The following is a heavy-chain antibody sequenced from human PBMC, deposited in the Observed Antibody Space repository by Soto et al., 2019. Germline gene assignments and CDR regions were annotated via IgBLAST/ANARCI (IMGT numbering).Heavy chain of an antibody. CDR2: ISPSGTSI. CDR3: ARDAPSDDVWSGYSYGMDV. CDR1: GFTFSSYE. D-gene: IGHD3-3*01. J-gene: IGHJ6*02. V-gene: IGHV3-48*03. Sequence: GGSLRLSCAASGFTFSSYEMNWVRQAPGKGLEWVSYISPSGTSIYYADSVKGRFTISRDNAKNSLYLQMNSLRAEDTAVYYCARDAPSDDVWSGYSYGMDVWGQGTTVTVPS.